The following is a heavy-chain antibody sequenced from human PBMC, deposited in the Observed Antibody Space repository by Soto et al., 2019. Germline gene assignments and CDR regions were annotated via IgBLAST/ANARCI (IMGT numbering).Heavy chain of an antibody. D-gene: IGHD1-26*01. Sequence: ASVNVSCKASGYAFTSYGIGWVRQAPGQGLEWMGWISAYNGNTNYAQKLQGRVTMTTDTSTSTAYMELRSLRSDDTAVDYCARDQGGSSKDWRQRTLVTVSS. CDR3: ARDQGGSSKD. CDR2: ISAYNGNT. CDR1: GYAFTSYG. J-gene: IGHJ4*02. V-gene: IGHV1-18*04.